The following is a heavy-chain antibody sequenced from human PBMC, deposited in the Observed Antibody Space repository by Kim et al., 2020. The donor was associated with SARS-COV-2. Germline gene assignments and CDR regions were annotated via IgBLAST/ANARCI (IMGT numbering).Heavy chain of an antibody. CDR1: GFTFSSYG. CDR3: ARDMGYYDFWSGYYPPLDY. Sequence: GGSLRLSCAASGFTFSSYGMHWVRQAPGKGLEWVAVIWYDGSNKYYADSVKGRFTISRDNSKNTLYLQMNSLRAEDTAVYYCARDMGYYDFWSGYYPPLDYWGQGTLVTVSS. CDR2: IWYDGSNK. J-gene: IGHJ4*02. V-gene: IGHV3-33*01. D-gene: IGHD3-3*01.